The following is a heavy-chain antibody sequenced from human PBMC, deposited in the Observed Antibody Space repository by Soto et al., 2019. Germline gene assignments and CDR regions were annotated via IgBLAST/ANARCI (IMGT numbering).Heavy chain of an antibody. J-gene: IGHJ4*02. CDR2: IYYSGST. Sequence: TSETLSLTCTVSGVSIISGDYYWILIRQPPGKGLEWIGYIYYSGSTYYNPSLKSRVTISVDTSKNQFSLKLSSVTAADTAVYYCARVFYCRGGSCYSVYYFDYWGQGTLVTVSS. D-gene: IGHD2-15*01. CDR3: ARVFYCRGGSCYSVYYFDY. CDR1: GVSIISGDYY. V-gene: IGHV4-30-4*01.